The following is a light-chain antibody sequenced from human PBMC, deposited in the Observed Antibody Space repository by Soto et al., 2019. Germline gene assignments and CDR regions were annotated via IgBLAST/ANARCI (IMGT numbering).Light chain of an antibody. Sequence: QSVLTQPPSASGTPGQRVSISCSGSSSNIGSNYVYWYQQLPGTAPKLLIYRNNQRPSGVPDRFSGYMSGTSASLAISGLRSEDEADYYCAAWDDSLSGVVFGEGTKLTVL. CDR2: RNN. J-gene: IGLJ2*01. V-gene: IGLV1-47*01. CDR3: AAWDDSLSGVV. CDR1: SSNIGSNY.